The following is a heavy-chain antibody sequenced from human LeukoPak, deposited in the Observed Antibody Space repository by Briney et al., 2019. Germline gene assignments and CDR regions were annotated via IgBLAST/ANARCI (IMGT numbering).Heavy chain of an antibody. Sequence: ASVKVSCKASGGTFSSYAISWVRQAPGQGLEWMGGIIPIFGTANYAQKFQGRVTITADESTSTAYMELSSLRSEDTAVYYCARDPPFGSGWYLGPWGQGTLVTVSS. V-gene: IGHV1-69*13. CDR3: ARDPPFGSGWYLGP. CDR2: IIPIFGTA. J-gene: IGHJ5*02. D-gene: IGHD6-19*01. CDR1: GGTFSSYA.